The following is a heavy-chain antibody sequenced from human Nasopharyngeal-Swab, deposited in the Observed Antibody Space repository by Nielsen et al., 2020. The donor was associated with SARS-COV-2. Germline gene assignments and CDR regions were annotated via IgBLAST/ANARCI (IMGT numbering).Heavy chain of an antibody. V-gene: IGHV1-69*13. D-gene: IGHD6-6*01. Sequence: SVKVSCKASGGTFSSYAISWVRQAPGQGLEWMGGIIPIFGTANYAQKFQGRVTITADESTSTAYMELSSLRSEDTAVYYCASGGLVRNYHYYYYMDVWGKGTTVTVSS. J-gene: IGHJ6*03. CDR3: ASGGLVRNYHYYYYMDV. CDR1: GGTFSSYA. CDR2: IIPIFGTA.